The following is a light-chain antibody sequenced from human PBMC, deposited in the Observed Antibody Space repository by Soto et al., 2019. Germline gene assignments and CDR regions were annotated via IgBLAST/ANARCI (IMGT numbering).Light chain of an antibody. J-gene: IGLJ1*01. CDR2: EVN. Sequence: QSVLTQPASVSGSPGQSITISCTGTSSDIGGYKYVSWYQQHPGKARKLIIYEVNNRPFGVSDRFSGSKSGNTASLTISGLQPDDEADYYCSSYTVSNTDVFGTGTKLTVL. CDR1: SSDIGGYKY. V-gene: IGLV2-14*01. CDR3: SSYTVSNTDV.